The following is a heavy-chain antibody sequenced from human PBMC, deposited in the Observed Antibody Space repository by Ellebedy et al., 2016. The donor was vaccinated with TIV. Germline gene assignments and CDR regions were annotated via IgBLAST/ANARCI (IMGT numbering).Heavy chain of an antibody. CDR1: GFTFNNYG. CDR3: VRDGSRDGFNLDY. D-gene: IGHD5-24*01. J-gene: IGHJ4*02. Sequence: GGSLRLXCIASGFTFNNYGMNWVRQAPGKVLEWVSAISGSGGSTYYADSVKGRFTISRDNSKNTLYLQMNSLRAEDTAIYYCVRDGSRDGFNLDYWGQGTLVTVSS. CDR2: ISGSGGST. V-gene: IGHV3-23*01.